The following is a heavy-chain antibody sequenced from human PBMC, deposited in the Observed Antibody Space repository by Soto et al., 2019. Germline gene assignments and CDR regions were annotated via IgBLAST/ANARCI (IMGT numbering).Heavy chain of an antibody. J-gene: IGHJ4*02. V-gene: IGHV1-8*01. CDR3: ARVEASYYDYIWGSYRYTG. CDR1: GYTFTSYD. CDR2: MNPNSGNT. Sequence: QVQLVQSGAEVKKPGASVKVSCKASGYTFTSYDINWVRQATGQGLEWMGWMNPNSGNTGYAQKFQGRVTMTRNTSISTAYMELSSLRSEDTAVYYCARVEASYYDYIWGSYRYTGWGQGTLVTVSS. D-gene: IGHD3-16*02.